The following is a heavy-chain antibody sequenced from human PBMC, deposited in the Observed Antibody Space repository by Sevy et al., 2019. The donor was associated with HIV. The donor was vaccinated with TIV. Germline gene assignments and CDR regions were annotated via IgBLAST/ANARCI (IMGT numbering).Heavy chain of an antibody. Sequence: GGSLRLSCAASGFTFSTYWMSWVRQAPGKGLEWVATMKQDGSEKDYVDSVKGRFTISRDNAKNSLYLQMNSLRGEDRAVYYGGRGGVGGYSYSLDSWGQGTLVTVSS. CDR1: GFTFSTYW. CDR2: MKQDGSEK. J-gene: IGHJ5*01. V-gene: IGHV3-7*04. CDR3: GRGGVGGYSYSLDS. D-gene: IGHD5-18*01.